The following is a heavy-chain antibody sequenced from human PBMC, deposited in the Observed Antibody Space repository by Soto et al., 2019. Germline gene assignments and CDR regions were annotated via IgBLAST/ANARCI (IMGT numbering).Heavy chain of an antibody. J-gene: IGHJ4*02. V-gene: IGHV1-69*02. D-gene: IGHD3-10*01. Sequence: QVQLVQSGAEVKKPGSSVRVSCKASGDTFTFYSINWVRQAPGLGLEWMGRINPILSMSNYAQRVQGRVTMTADKSTSTAYMELSSLRSEDTAMYYCASSYGSGYPAFDYWGQGALVTVSS. CDR2: INPILSMS. CDR3: ASSYGSGYPAFDY. CDR1: GDTFTFYS.